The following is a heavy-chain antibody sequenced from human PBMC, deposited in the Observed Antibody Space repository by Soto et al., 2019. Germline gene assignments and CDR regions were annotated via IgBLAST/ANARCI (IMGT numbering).Heavy chain of an antibody. V-gene: IGHV5-51*01. D-gene: IGHD4-17*01. J-gene: IGHJ4*02. CDR1: GFTFSIYW. CDR2: IYTSDSDT. CDR3: ARRGNTVSDHFDH. Sequence: PGESLKISWQVSGFTFSIYWIHWVRQMPGKGLEWMGIIYTSDSDTRYSPSFQGQVTISADQSINTAYLQWDSLKASDTAIYYCARRGNTVSDHFDHWGQGTLVTVSS.